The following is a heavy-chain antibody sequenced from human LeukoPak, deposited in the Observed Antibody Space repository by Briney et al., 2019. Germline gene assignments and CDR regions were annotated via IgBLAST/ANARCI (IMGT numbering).Heavy chain of an antibody. CDR3: VRHVPGYCSSTSCSPAYWFDP. D-gene: IGHD2-2*01. CDR1: GGSISSYY. CDR2: IYYSGST. J-gene: IGHJ5*02. Sequence: SETLSLTCTVSGGSISSYYWSWIRQPPGKGLEWIGYIYYSGSTNYNPSLKSRVTISVDTSKNQFSLKLSSVTAADTAVYYCVRHVPGYCSSTSCSPAYWFDPWGQGTLVTVSS. V-gene: IGHV4-59*08.